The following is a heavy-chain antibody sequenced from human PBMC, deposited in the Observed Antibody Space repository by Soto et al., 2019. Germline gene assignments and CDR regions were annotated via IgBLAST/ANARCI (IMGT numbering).Heavy chain of an antibody. Sequence: EVQLLESGGGLVQPGGSLRLSCAASGFTFDSQGMSWVRQAPGKGLEWVSVISVNGVTTHYADSVKGRFTISRDNSKNTLYLQMNSLRAEDTAVYYCVGGGYGIAIFGRGRYMDVWGKGTTVIVSS. J-gene: IGHJ6*03. CDR3: VGGGYGIAIFGRGRYMDV. V-gene: IGHV3-23*01. CDR1: GFTFDSQG. CDR2: ISVNGVTT. D-gene: IGHD3-3*01.